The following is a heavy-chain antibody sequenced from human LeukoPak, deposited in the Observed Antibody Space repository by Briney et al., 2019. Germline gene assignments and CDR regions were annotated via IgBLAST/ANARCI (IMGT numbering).Heavy chain of an antibody. J-gene: IGHJ5*02. D-gene: IGHD3-3*01. CDR3: ARDAYDDASES. CDR1: GFTFSGYW. CDR2: LRPDGSDK. V-gene: IGHV3-7*01. Sequence: GGPLRLSCAASGFTFSGYWMTWVRQAPGKGLEWVANLRPDGSDKYYADPVKGRFTISRDNAKNSLYLQMNGLRAGDTAIHYCARDAYDDASESWGQGTLVTVSS.